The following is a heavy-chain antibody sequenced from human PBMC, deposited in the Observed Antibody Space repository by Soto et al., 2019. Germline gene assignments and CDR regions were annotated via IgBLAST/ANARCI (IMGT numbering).Heavy chain of an antibody. CDR3: AKDKSLGLLWFGEFDY. V-gene: IGHV3-9*01. CDR1: GFTFDDYA. Sequence: GGSLRLSCAASGFTFDDYAMHWVRQAPGKGLEWVSGISWNSGSIGYADSVKGRFTISRDNAKNSLYLQMNSLRAEDTALYYCAKDKSLGLLWFGEFDYWGHGTLVTVSS. J-gene: IGHJ4*01. CDR2: ISWNSGSI. D-gene: IGHD3-10*01.